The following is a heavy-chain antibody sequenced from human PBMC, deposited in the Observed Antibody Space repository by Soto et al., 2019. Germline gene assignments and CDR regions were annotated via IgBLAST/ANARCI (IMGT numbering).Heavy chain of an antibody. D-gene: IGHD2-21*02. J-gene: IGHJ3*02. CDR3: AKDHTPIVVVTATPGGDAFDI. CDR1: GFTFSSYG. Sequence: GGSLRLSCAASGFTFSSYGMHWVRQAPGKGLEWVAVISYDGSNKYYADSVKGRFTISRDNSKNTLYLQMNSLRAEDTAVYYCAKDHTPIVVVTATPGGDAFDIWGQGTMVTVSS. CDR2: ISYDGSNK. V-gene: IGHV3-30*18.